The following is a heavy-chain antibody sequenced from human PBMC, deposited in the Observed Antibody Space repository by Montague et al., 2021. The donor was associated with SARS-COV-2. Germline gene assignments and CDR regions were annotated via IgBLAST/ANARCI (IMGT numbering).Heavy chain of an antibody. CDR3: AMRGGGLYAFDI. J-gene: IGHJ3*02. CDR2: IYYSGST. D-gene: IGHD4-23*01. Sequence: SETLSLTCTVSGGSIRTSSYYWGWIRQHPGKGLDWIGCIYYSGSTYYNPSLKSRVTISVDTSKNQFSLKLSSVTAADTAVYYCAMRGGGLYAFDIWGQGTMVIVSS. CDR1: GGSIRTSSYY. V-gene: IGHV4-39*07.